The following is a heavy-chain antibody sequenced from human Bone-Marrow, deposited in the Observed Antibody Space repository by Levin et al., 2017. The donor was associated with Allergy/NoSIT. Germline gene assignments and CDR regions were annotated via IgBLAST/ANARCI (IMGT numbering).Heavy chain of an antibody. J-gene: IGHJ3*01. CDR1: GFTFNNAW. V-gene: IGHV3-15*01. CDR3: TETLEYFDDFGESDRDQSEAFDA. Sequence: GESLKISCAASGFTFNNAWMTWVRQAPGKGLEWVGRIKSKTDGGTVDYAAPVRGRFTISRDDSKNTLYLQMDGLKTEDTAIYYCTETLEYFDDFGESDRDQSEAFDAWGQGTMVTVSS. D-gene: IGHD3-9*01. CDR2: IKSKTDGGTV.